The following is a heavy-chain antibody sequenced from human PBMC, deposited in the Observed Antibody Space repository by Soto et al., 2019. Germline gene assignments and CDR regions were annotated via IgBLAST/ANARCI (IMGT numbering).Heavy chain of an antibody. CDR1: GYTFTDYW. D-gene: IGHD4-4*01. CDR3: ARHLSNFRYYYYAMDV. Sequence: GESLKISCKGSGYTFTDYWIGWVRQLPGKGLEWMGIIYPGDSDTRYSPSFQGHVTITVDKSTSTAYLQWNTLKASDTAMYYCARHLSNFRYYYYAMDVWGQGTTVTASS. V-gene: IGHV5-51*01. CDR2: IYPGDSDT. J-gene: IGHJ6*02.